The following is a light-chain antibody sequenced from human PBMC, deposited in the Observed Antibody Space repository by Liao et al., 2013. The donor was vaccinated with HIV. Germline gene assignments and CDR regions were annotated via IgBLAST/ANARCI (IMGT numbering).Light chain of an antibody. CDR2: QRS. J-gene: IGLJ2*01. CDR1: NLGDKS. Sequence: SDELTQPPSVSVSPGQTARITCSGNNLGDKSASWYQLKPGQSPILVIYQRSRRPSGIPERFSGSNSGNTASLTITGTQAMDEADYYCQAWDSTTEVFGGGTKLTVL. CDR3: QAWDSTTEV. V-gene: IGLV3-1*01.